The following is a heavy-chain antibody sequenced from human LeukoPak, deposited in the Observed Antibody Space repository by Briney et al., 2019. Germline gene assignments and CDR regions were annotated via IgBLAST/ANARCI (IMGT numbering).Heavy chain of an antibody. CDR1: GGSFSGYY. CDR3: ARHGLTPGGLFRLQERVQYYFDY. CDR2: INHSGST. J-gene: IGHJ4*02. Sequence: PSETLSLTCAVYGGSFSGYYWSWIRQPPGKGLEWIGEINHSGSTNYNPSLKSRVTISVDTSKNQFSLKLSSVTAADTAVYYCARHGLTPGGLFRLQERVQYYFDYWGQGTLVTVSS. V-gene: IGHV4-34*01. D-gene: IGHD4-23*01.